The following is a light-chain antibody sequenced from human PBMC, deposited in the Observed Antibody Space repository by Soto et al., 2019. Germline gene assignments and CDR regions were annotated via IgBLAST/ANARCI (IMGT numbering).Light chain of an antibody. J-gene: IGKJ1*01. CDR2: GAS. CDR1: QSVSSD. V-gene: IGKV3-15*01. CDR3: QEYSKWPSRT. Sequence: EIVLTQSPATLSVSPGERATLSCRASQSVSSDLAWYHQKPGQAPRLLVYGASTRASGIPDRFSGSGSGTEFTLTISSLQSEDFAVYYCQEYSKWPSRTFGPGTKVDI.